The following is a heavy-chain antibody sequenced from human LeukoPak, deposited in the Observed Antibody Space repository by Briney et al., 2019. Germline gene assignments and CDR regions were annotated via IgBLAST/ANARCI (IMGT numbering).Heavy chain of an antibody. CDR1: GFTFNNYG. D-gene: IGHD3-22*01. CDR2: ISGGRT. Sequence: GGSLRLSCAASGFTFNNYGMHWVRQAPGKGLEWVSAISGGRTFYADSVKGRFTISRDNSKNTLYLQINSLRAEDTAVYYCAKDSYDTSIWGQGTLVTVSA. CDR3: AKDSYDTSI. J-gene: IGHJ4*02. V-gene: IGHV3-23*01.